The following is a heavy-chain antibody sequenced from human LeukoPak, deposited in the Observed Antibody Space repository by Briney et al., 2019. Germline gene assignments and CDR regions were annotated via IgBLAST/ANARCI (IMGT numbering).Heavy chain of an antibody. CDR3: AKTRGFFWQVGFDY. CDR2: ISGSGGST. D-gene: IGHD3-3*01. V-gene: IGHV3-23*01. Sequence: GGSLRLSCAASGFTFNNYAMSWVRQAPGKGLEWVSAISGSGGSTYYADSVKGRFTISRDNSKNTLYLQMNSLRAEDTAVYYCAKTRGFFWQVGFDYWGQGTLVTVSS. J-gene: IGHJ4*02. CDR1: GFTFNNYA.